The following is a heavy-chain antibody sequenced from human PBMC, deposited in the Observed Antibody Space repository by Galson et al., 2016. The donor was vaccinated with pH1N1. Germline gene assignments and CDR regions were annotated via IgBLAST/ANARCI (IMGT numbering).Heavy chain of an antibody. J-gene: IGHJ4*02. V-gene: IGHV1-46*01. CDR3: ARRYFLDY. CDR2: IDPSDGTT. CDR1: GYSVTRYY. Sequence: SVKVSCKAAGYSVTRYYMHWVRQAPGQGLEWMGIIDPSDGTTTYSEKFQGRISLTRDTSTNSVYMELTTLRPDGSATYFCARRYFLDYWGQGTLVTVSS.